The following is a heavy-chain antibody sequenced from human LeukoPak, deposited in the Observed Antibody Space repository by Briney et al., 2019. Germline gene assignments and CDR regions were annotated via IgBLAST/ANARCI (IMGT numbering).Heavy chain of an antibody. V-gene: IGHV3-23*01. J-gene: IGHJ4*02. Sequence: GGSLRLSCAASGFTFSSYAMSWVRQAPGKGLEWVSAISGSGGSTYYADSVRGRFTISRNNSKNTLYLQLSSLRADDTAVYYCAKSIAAPGYWGQGTLSPSPQ. CDR3: AKSIAAPGY. CDR2: ISGSGGST. D-gene: IGHD6-6*01. CDR1: GFTFSSYA.